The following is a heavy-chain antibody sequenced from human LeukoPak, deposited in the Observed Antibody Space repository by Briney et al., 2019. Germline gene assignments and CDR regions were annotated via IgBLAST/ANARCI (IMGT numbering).Heavy chain of an antibody. D-gene: IGHD6-13*01. CDR2: IYPGDSDT. CDR3: ARLVGGIAAAGNFHY. Sequence: GESLKISCKISGYRLTNNWIGWVRQVPGKGLEWMGLIYPGDSDTRYSPSFQGQVTFSVDASISTAYLQLSGLRASVTAMYYCARLVGGIAAAGNFHYWGQGTLVTVSS. J-gene: IGHJ4*02. V-gene: IGHV5-51*01. CDR1: GYRLTNNW.